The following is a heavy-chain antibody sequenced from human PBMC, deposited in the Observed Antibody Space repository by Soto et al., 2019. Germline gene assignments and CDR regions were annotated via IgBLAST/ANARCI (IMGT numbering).Heavy chain of an antibody. D-gene: IGHD6-6*01. CDR1: GASICWCG. Sequence: LQPLSLTCTVSGASICWCGSILIWPRQWKGLEWIGEINHSGSTNYNPSLKSRVTISVDTSKKQFSLKLSSVTAADTAVYYGARGRKWGIAARQGSDYWRQGTLVTVSA. CDR3: ARGRKWGIAARQGSDY. V-gene: IGHV4-34*01. CDR2: INHSGST. J-gene: IGHJ4*02.